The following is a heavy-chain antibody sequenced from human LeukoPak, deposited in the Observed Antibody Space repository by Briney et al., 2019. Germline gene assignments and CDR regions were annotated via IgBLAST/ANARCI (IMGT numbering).Heavy chain of an antibody. D-gene: IGHD1-26*01. CDR1: GYTFTGYY. V-gene: IGHV1-2*02. J-gene: IGHJ4*02. CDR2: INPNSGGT. CDR3: ARGRGGSSRGKYYFDY. Sequence: ASVKVSCKASGYTFTGYYMHWVRQAPGQGLEWMGWINPNSGGTNYAQKFQGRVTMTRNTSISTAYMELSSLRSEDTAVYYCARGRGGSSRGKYYFDYWGQGTLVTVSS.